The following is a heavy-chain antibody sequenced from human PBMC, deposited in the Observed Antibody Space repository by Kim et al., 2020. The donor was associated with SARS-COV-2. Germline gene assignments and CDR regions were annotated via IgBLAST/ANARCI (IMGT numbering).Heavy chain of an antibody. J-gene: IGHJ5*02. V-gene: IGHV3-7*01. Sequence: GGSLRLSCAASGFTFSSYWMSWVRQAPGKGLEWVANIKQDGSEKYYVDSVKGRFTISRDNAKNSLYLQMNSLRAEDTAVYYCARLGYSYGYNWFDPWGQGTLVTVSS. CDR1: GFTFSSYW. D-gene: IGHD5-18*01. CDR3: ARLGYSYGYNWFDP. CDR2: IKQDGSEK.